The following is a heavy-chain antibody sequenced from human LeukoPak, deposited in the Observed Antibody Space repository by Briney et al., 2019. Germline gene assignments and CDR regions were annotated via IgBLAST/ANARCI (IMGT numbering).Heavy chain of an antibody. CDR1: GFTFSSYT. CDR2: ISTTSTYI. Sequence: PGGSLRLSCAASGFTFSSYTMNWVRQAPGKGLEWVSSISTTSTYIYYADSMKGRFTISRDNAKNSLYLQMNSLRAEDTAVYYCARGYSSSCDYWGRETLVTVSS. D-gene: IGHD6-13*01. J-gene: IGHJ4*02. CDR3: ARGYSSSCDY. V-gene: IGHV3-21*06.